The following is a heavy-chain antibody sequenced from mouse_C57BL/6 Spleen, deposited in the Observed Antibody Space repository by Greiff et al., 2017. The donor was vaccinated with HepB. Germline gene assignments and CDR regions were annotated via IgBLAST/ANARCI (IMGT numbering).Heavy chain of an antibody. D-gene: IGHD1-1*01. Sequence: VHVKQSGAELVRPGASVKLSCTASGFNIKDDYMHWVKQRPEQGLEWIGWIDPENGATEYASKFQGKATITADTSSNTAYLQLSSLTSEDTAVYYCSTGYYGSSKGYYFDYWGQGTTLTVSS. CDR2: IDPENGAT. CDR3: STGYYGSSKGYYFDY. V-gene: IGHV14-4*01. J-gene: IGHJ2*01. CDR1: GFNIKDDY.